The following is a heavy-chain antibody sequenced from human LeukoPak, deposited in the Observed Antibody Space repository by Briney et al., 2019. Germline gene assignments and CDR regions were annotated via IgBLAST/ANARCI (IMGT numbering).Heavy chain of an antibody. J-gene: IGHJ4*02. Sequence: KPSETLSLTCTVSVGSISSSTYYWGWIRQPPGKGLEWIGSIYYSGSTYYNPSLKSRVTISVDTSKNQFSLKLSSVTAADTAVYYCARLYTNWNYVDYWGQGTLVTVSS. CDR2: IYYSGST. CDR3: ARLYTNWNYVDY. V-gene: IGHV4-39*01. CDR1: VGSISSSTYY. D-gene: IGHD1-7*01.